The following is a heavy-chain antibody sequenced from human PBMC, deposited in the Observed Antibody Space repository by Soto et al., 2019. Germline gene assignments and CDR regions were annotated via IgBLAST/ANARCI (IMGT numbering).Heavy chain of an antibody. V-gene: IGHV3-30*03. CDR2: ISYDGSNK. J-gene: IGHJ3*02. CDR1: GFTFSSYG. CDR3: ATNYGSGSYGVFDI. D-gene: IGHD3-10*01. Sequence: LRLSCAASGFTFSSYGMHWVRQAPGKGLEWVAVISYDGSNKYYADSVKGRFTISRGNSKNTLYLQMNSLRAEDTAVYYCATNYGSGSYGVFDIWGQGTMVTVS.